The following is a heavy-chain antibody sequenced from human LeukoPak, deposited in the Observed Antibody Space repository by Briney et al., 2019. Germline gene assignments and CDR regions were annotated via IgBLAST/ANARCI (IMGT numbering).Heavy chain of an antibody. V-gene: IGHV3-21*01. CDR1: GFTFSSYS. J-gene: IGHJ4*02. Sequence: GGSLRLSCAASGFTFSSYSMNWVRQAPGKGLEWVSSISSSSSYIYYADSVKGRFTISRDNAKNSLYLQMNSLRAEDTAVYYCARDLVSGYSGSYYSWGQGTLVTVSS. D-gene: IGHD1-26*01. CDR2: ISSSSSYI. CDR3: ARDLVSGYSGSYYS.